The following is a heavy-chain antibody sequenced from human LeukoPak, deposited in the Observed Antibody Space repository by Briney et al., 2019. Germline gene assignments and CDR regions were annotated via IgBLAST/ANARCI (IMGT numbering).Heavy chain of an antibody. V-gene: IGHV3-23*01. Sequence: GGSLRLSCAASGFTFSSYSMNWVRQAPGKGLEWVSAISGSGGSTYYADSVKGRFTISRDNSKNTLYLQMNSLRAGDTAVYYCAKDYRRGSYPRGDFDYWGQGTLVTVSS. CDR1: GFTFSSYS. D-gene: IGHD1-26*01. CDR2: ISGSGGST. CDR3: AKDYRRGSYPRGDFDY. J-gene: IGHJ4*02.